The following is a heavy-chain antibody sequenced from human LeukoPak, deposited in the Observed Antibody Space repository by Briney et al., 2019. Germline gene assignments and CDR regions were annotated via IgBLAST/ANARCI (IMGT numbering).Heavy chain of an antibody. CDR1: GGTFSSYA. CDR3: ASNHHCSSTSCYEGWYMDV. Sequence: SVKVSCKASGGTFSSYAISWVLQAPGQGLEWMGGIIPIFGTANYAQKFQGRVTITADESTSTAYMELSSLRSEDTAVYYCASNHHCSSTSCYEGWYMDVWGKGTTVTVSS. D-gene: IGHD2-2*01. J-gene: IGHJ6*03. CDR2: IIPIFGTA. V-gene: IGHV1-69*01.